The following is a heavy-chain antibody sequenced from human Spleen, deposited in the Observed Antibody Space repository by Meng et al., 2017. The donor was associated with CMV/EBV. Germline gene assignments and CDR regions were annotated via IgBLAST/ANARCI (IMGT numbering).Heavy chain of an antibody. J-gene: IGHJ4*02. CDR3: ARAVILEWLLEP. Sequence: CAVYGGSFSGYYWTWIRQPPGKGLEWIGEINHSGSTNYNPSLKSRVTISVDTSKNQLSLKLNSVTAADTAVYYCARAVILEWLLEPWGQGTLVTVSS. CDR2: INHSGST. CDR1: GGSFSGYY. D-gene: IGHD3-3*01. V-gene: IGHV4-34*01.